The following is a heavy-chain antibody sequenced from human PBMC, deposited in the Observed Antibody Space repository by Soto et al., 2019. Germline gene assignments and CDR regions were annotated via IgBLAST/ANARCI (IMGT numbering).Heavy chain of an antibody. D-gene: IGHD3-10*01. Sequence: SETLSLTCSVSGGSINSYWWSWIRQPAGKGLEWIGRVYSSGTTDYNPSLNSRATMSVETSKNQFSLKLSSVTAADTAVYCCARDIGSFAYGEGYWGQGIQVTVSS. CDR2: VYSSGTT. V-gene: IGHV4-4*07. CDR1: GGSINSYW. J-gene: IGHJ4*02. CDR3: ARDIGSFAYGEGY.